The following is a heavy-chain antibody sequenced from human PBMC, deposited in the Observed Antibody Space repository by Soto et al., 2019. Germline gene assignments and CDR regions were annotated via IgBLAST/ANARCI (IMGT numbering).Heavy chain of an antibody. D-gene: IGHD1-26*01. CDR2: ISNDGSNK. V-gene: IGHV3-30*18. CDR1: GFTFSNYD. CDR3: AKGEDPTYYSAIDV. J-gene: IGHJ6*02. Sequence: QVQLVESGGGVVHPGTSLRLSCVASGFTFSNYDMYWVRQAPGKGLQWVALISNDGSNKYYSDSVQGRFTISRDNSKNTLYVQMNSLRVEDTAVYYCAKGEDPTYYSAIDVWGLGTTVTVSS.